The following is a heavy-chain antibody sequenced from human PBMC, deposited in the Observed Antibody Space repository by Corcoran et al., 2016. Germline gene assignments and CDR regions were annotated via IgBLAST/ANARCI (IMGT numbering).Heavy chain of an antibody. CDR1: GFTLSSYG. V-gene: IGHV3-30*18. CDR2: IWYDGSNK. Sequence: QVQLVESGGGVVQPGRSLRLSCAASGFTLSSYGMHWVRQDPGKGLEWVAVIWYDGSNKYYADSAKGRFTCSRDNSKNTLYLQMNSLRAEDTAVYYCAKDAETHFDYWGQGTLVTVSS. J-gene: IGHJ4*02. CDR3: AKDAETHFDY.